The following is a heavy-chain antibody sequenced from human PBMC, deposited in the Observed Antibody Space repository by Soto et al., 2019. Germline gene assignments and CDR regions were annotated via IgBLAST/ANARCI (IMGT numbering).Heavy chain of an antibody. D-gene: IGHD3-22*01. CDR2: IIPIFGTA. J-gene: IGHJ3*02. CDR1: GGPFTSFA. Sequence: SVKVSCKASGGPFTSFAISWVRQAPGQGLEWMGGIIPIFGTANYAQKFQGRVTITADESTSTAYMELSSLRSEDTAVYYCARLITMIVVVIDRPPDAFDIWGQGTMVTVSS. V-gene: IGHV1-69*13. CDR3: ARLITMIVVVIDRPPDAFDI.